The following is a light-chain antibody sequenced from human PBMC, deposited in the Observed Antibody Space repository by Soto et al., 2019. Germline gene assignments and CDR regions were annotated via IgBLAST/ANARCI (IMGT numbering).Light chain of an antibody. V-gene: IGLV2-23*02. Sequence: QSVLTQPASVSGSPGQSITISCTGTSSDVGSYNLVSWYQQHPGEAPKVMIYEVSKRPSGVSNRFSGSKSGNTASLTISGLQAEDEADYYCCSYAGSSTLVFGTGTKVTVL. J-gene: IGLJ1*01. CDR2: EVS. CDR3: CSYAGSSTLV. CDR1: SSDVGSYNL.